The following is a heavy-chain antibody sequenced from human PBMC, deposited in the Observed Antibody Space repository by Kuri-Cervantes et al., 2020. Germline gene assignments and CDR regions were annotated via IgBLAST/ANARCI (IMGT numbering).Heavy chain of an antibody. D-gene: IGHD4-23*01. Sequence: ASVKVSCKASGYTFTRYYMHWVRQAPGQGLEWMGIINPSGGSTSYAQKFQGRVTMTRDTSTSTVYMELSSLRSEDTAVYYCARGIPAGWRNSHVSWFDPWGQGTLVTVSS. CDR1: GYTFTRYY. CDR2: INPSGGST. J-gene: IGHJ5*02. CDR3: ARGIPAGWRNSHVSWFDP. V-gene: IGHV1-46*01.